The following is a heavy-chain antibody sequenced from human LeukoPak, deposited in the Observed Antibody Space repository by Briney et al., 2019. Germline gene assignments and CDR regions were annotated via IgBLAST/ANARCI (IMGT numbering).Heavy chain of an antibody. CDR2: INPNSGGR. D-gene: IGHD4/OR15-4a*01. Sequence: GASVKVSCKASGYTFTGYYIHWVRQAPGQGLEWMGWINPNSGGRNYAQKFQGRVIMTRDTASSTVYMEVNRLTSDDTAVYYCAKDRVRRDSYMDVWGKGTTVTVSS. CDR3: AKDRVRRDSYMDV. J-gene: IGHJ6*03. CDR1: GYTFTGYY. V-gene: IGHV1-2*02.